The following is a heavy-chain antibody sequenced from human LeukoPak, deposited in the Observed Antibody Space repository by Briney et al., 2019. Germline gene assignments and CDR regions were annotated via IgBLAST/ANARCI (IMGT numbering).Heavy chain of an antibody. Sequence: GGPLRLSCAASGFTFSSYWMSWVRQAPGKGLEWVANIKQDGSEKYYVDSVKGRFTISRDNAKNSLYLQMNNLRAEDTAVYYCARGLATGCDWFDPWGQGTLVTVSS. D-gene: IGHD3-10*01. CDR1: GFTFSSYW. CDR3: ARGLATGCDWFDP. J-gene: IGHJ5*02. CDR2: IKQDGSEK. V-gene: IGHV3-7*01.